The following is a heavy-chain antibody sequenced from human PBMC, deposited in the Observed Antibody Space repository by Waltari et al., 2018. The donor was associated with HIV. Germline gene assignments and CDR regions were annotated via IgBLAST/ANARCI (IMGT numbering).Heavy chain of an antibody. CDR3: SRLVVGYNYGYYFDS. J-gene: IGHJ4*02. D-gene: IGHD5-18*01. CDR1: GFTFDDLA. V-gene: IGHV3-49*03. CDR2: IRSKPYGGTT. Sequence: VQLVESGGGLVQSGRSLRLSCTASGFTFDDLAMSWFRQAQGKGLEWVGFIRSKPYGGTTEYAASVKGIFTISRDDSKSIAYLQMNSLKSDDAAVYYCSRLVVGYNYGYYFDSWGQGTLVTVSS.